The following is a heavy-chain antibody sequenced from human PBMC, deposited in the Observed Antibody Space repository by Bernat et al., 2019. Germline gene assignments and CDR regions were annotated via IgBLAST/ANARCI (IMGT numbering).Heavy chain of an antibody. CDR3: ARDRGDCTDGVCYLDC. Sequence: QIQLVQSGTEVKKPGASLKVSCKASGYTFTSYGISWVRQAPGQGLEWMGWISAYNGNTNYAQKLQGRVTMTRDTSASIAYMDLRSLTSDDTAVYYCARDRGDCTDGVCYLDCWGQGTLVTVSS. V-gene: IGHV1-18*04. CDR1: GYTFTSYG. D-gene: IGHD2-8*01. CDR2: ISAYNGNT. J-gene: IGHJ4*02.